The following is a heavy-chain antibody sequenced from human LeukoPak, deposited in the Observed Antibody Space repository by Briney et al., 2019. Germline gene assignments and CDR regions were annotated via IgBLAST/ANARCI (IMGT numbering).Heavy chain of an antibody. CDR3: AKDRDYYDSSGLFDY. J-gene: IGHJ4*02. D-gene: IGHD3-22*01. CDR1: GFTFSSYG. V-gene: IGHV3-30*02. Sequence: GGSLRLSCAASGFTFSSYGMHWVRQAPGEGLEWVAFIGYDGSNKYYADSVKGRFTISSDNSKNTLYLQLNSLRAEDTAVYYCAKDRDYYDSSGLFDYWGQGTLVTVSS. CDR2: IGYDGSNK.